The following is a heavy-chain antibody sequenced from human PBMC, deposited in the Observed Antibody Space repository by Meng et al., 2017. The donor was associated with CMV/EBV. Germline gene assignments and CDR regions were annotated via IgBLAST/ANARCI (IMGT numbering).Heavy chain of an antibody. V-gene: IGHV1-69*05. Sequence: VKVSCKASGGTFSSYAISWVRQAPGQGLEWMGGIIPIFGTANYAQKFQGRVAITTDESTTTAYMELSSLRSEDTAVFYCARGARITMIVGGSYYYYYGMDVWGQGTTVTVSS. CDR1: GGTFSSYA. D-gene: IGHD3-22*01. CDR3: ARGARITMIVGGSYYYYYGMDV. J-gene: IGHJ6*02. CDR2: IIPIFGTA.